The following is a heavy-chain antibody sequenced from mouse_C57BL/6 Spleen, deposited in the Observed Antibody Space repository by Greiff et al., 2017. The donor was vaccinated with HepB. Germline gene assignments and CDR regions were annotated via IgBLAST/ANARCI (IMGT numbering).Heavy chain of an antibody. Sequence: VQLQQSDAELVKPGASVKISCKVSGYTFTDHTIHWMKQRPEQGLEWIGYIYPRDGSTKYNEKFKGKATLTADKSSSTAYMQLNSLTSEDSAVDVCERDGPNYYGSSYGYFDYWGQGTTLTVSS. J-gene: IGHJ2*01. CDR3: ERDGPNYYGSSYGYFDY. CDR1: GYTFTDHT. CDR2: IYPRDGST. V-gene: IGHV1-78*01. D-gene: IGHD1-1*01.